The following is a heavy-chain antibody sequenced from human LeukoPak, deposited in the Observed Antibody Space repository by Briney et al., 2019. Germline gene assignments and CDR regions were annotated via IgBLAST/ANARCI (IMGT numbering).Heavy chain of an antibody. V-gene: IGHV1-46*01. D-gene: IGHD2-8*02. CDR2: INPSGGST. Sequence: ASVKVSCKASVYTFTSYYMHWVRHAPGQGLEWRGIINPSGGSTSYAQKFQGRVTMTRDTSTSTVYMELSSLRSEDTAVYYCARAYCTGGVCYTLDYWGQGTLVTVSS. J-gene: IGHJ4*02. CDR3: ARAYCTGGVCYTLDY. CDR1: VYTFTSYY.